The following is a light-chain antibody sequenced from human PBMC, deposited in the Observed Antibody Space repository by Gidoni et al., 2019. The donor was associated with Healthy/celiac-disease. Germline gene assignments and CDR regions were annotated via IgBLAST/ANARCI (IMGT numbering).Light chain of an antibody. CDR1: SSNIGAGSV. CDR3: QSYDSSLSGVV. J-gene: IGLJ2*01. Sequence: QSVLTQPPSVSCAPGQRDTISCTGSSSNIGAGSVVHWYQQLPGTAPKLLLYGNSNRPSGVPDRFSGSKSGTSASLAITGLQAEDEADYYCQSYDSSLSGVVFGGGTKLTVL. V-gene: IGLV1-40*01. CDR2: GNS.